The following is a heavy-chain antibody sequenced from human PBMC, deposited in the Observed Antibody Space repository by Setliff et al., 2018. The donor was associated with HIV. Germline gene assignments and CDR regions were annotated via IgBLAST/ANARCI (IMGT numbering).Heavy chain of an antibody. Sequence: ASVKVSCKASGYTFTSYGISWVRQAPGQGLEWMGWINAYNGNTHYAQKFQGRVTMTTDTSTSTAYMELRSLTSDDAALYYCARTPEVEATAGWFDPWGQGTLVTVSS. CDR2: INAYNGNT. CDR1: GYTFTSYG. J-gene: IGHJ5*02. D-gene: IGHD1-26*01. CDR3: ARTPEVEATAGWFDP. V-gene: IGHV1-18*01.